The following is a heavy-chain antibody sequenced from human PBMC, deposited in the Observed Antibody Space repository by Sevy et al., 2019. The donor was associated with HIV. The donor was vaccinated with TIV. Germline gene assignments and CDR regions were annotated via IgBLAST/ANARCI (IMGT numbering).Heavy chain of an antibody. J-gene: IGHJ4*02. CDR3: TRGRPIYGDYGIDY. D-gene: IGHD4-17*01. V-gene: IGHV3-49*03. Sequence: SLRLSCTASGFTFGDYAMSWFRQAPGKELEWVSFIRSNTYGGTTEYAASLKGRFTISRDDSRNIAYLQMHSLRTEDTAVYYCTRGRPIYGDYGIDYWGQGTLVTVSS. CDR2: IRSNTYGGTT. CDR1: GFTFGDYA.